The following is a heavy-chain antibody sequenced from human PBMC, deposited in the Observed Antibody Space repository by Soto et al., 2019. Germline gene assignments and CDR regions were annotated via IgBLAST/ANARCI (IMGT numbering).Heavy chain of an antibody. Sequence: GSLRLSCAASGFTFSSYAMSWVRQAPGKGLEWVSAISGSGGSTYYADSVKGRFTISRDNSKNTLYLQMNSLRAEDTAVYYCAKDHDFGVVIKNYFDYWGQGTLVTVSS. CDR2: ISGSGGST. J-gene: IGHJ4*02. CDR3: AKDHDFGVVIKNYFDY. CDR1: GFTFSSYA. V-gene: IGHV3-23*01. D-gene: IGHD3-3*01.